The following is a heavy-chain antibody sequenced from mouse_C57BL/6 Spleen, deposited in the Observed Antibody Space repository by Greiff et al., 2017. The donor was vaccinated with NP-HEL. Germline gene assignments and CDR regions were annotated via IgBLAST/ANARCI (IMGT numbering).Heavy chain of an antibody. CDR1: GFTFSDYG. Sequence: EVMLVESGGGLVKPGGSLKLSCAASGFTFSDYGMHCVRQAPEKGLEWVAHISSGSSTIYYADTVKGRFTISRDNAKNPLFLQMTSLRSEDTAMYYCARGGLSYYYAMDYWGQGTSVTVSS. J-gene: IGHJ4*01. V-gene: IGHV5-17*01. D-gene: IGHD3-1*01. CDR2: ISSGSSTI. CDR3: ARGGLSYYYAMDY.